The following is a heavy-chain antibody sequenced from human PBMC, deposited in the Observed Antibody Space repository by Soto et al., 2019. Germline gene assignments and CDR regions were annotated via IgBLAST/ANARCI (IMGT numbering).Heavy chain of an antibody. CDR2: IIPIFGTA. CDR3: ARSVSGYSGYDYYYYYGMDV. J-gene: IGHJ6*02. Sequence: QVQLVQSGAEVKKPGSSVKVSCKASGGTFSSYAISWVRQAPGQGLEWMGGIIPIFGTANYAQKFQGRVTITADESTSTAYRELSSLRSEDTAVYYCARSVSGYSGYDYYYYYGMDVWGQGTTVTVSS. CDR1: GGTFSSYA. D-gene: IGHD5-12*01. V-gene: IGHV1-69*01.